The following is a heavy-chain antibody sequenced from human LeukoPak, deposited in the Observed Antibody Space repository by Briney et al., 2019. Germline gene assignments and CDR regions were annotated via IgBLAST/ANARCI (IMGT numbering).Heavy chain of an antibody. V-gene: IGHV4-4*09. Sequence: SETLTLTCAVSGVSISTYYWAWIWQPPGKGLEWIGYIHTSGSNNQYPSLKSRVTISVDKSKNHFSLRLTSVTAADTAVYYCARLSAAVHLGAFDLWGQGTMVTVSS. CDR1: GVSISTYY. J-gene: IGHJ3*01. CDR3: ARLSAAVHLGAFDL. D-gene: IGHD3-3*01. CDR2: IHTSGSN.